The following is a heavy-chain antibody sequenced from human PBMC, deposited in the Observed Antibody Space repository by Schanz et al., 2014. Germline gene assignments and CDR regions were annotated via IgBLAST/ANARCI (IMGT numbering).Heavy chain of an antibody. V-gene: IGHV3-23*04. CDR1: GFTFSSYA. J-gene: IGHJ4*02. CDR3: ARANYRRKINFDY. CDR2: LSGSGGST. Sequence: VQLVESGGGLVKPGGSLRLSCAASGFTFSSYAMSWVRQAPGKGLEWVSALSGSGGSTYYADSVKGRFTISRDNSKNTLYLQMNSLRAEDTAVYYCARANYRRKINFDYWGRGTLVTVSS. D-gene: IGHD3-10*01.